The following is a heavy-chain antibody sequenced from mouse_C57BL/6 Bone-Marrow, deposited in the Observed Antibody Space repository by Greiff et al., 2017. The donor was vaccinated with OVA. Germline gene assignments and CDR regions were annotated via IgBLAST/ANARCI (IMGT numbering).Heavy chain of an antibody. D-gene: IGHD1-1*01. CDR1: GFSLRTFGMG. Sequence: QVTLKVSGPGILQPSQTLSLTCSFSGFSLRTFGMGVGWIRQPSGKGLEWLAHLWWDDDKYYTPALKRRLTISKDTSKNQVFLKIANVDTADTATDYCARFPYYYGSSYGYFDVWGTGTTVTVSS. J-gene: IGHJ1*03. CDR2: LWWDDDK. V-gene: IGHV8-8*01. CDR3: ARFPYYYGSSYGYFDV.